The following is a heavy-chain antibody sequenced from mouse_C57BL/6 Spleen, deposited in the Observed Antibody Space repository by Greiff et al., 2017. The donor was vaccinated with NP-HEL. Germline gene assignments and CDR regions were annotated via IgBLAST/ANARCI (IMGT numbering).Heavy chain of an antibody. CDR3: ARTHYSNYGGSWFAY. CDR1: GYTFTDYY. CDR2: INPNNGGT. V-gene: IGHV1-26*01. J-gene: IGHJ3*01. Sequence: EVQLQQSGPELVKPGASVKISCKASGYTFTDYYMNWVKQSHGKSLEWIGDINPNNGGTSYNQKFKGKATLTVDKSSSTAYMELRSLTSEDSAVYYCARTHYSNYGGSWFAYWGQGTLVTVSA. D-gene: IGHD2-5*01.